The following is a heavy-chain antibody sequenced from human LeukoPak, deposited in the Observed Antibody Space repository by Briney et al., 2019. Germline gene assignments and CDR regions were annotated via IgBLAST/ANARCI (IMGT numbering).Heavy chain of an antibody. CDR3: ARVNGGVKVVAANYYYGMDV. D-gene: IGHD2-15*01. CDR1: GYRFTSYW. J-gene: IGHJ6*02. Sequence: GESLKISFKGSGYRFTSYWIGWVRPMPGKGLEWMGILYPGDSDTRYSPSFQGQVTISADKSISTAYLQWSSLKASDTAMYYCARVNGGVKVVAANYYYGMDVWGQGATVTVSS. V-gene: IGHV5-51*01. CDR2: LYPGDSDT.